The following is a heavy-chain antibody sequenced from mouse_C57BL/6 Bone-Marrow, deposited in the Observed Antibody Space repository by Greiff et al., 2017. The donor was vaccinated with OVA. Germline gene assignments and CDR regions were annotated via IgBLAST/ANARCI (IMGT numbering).Heavy chain of an antibody. CDR1: GFSLSTSGMG. Sequence: QVTLKVSGPGILQSSQTLSLTCSFSGFSLSTSGMGVSWIRQPSGKGLEWLAHIYWDDDKRYNPSLKSRLTISKDTSRNQVFLKITSVDTADTATYYCARHITTVVATNYYAMDYWGQGTSVTVSS. J-gene: IGHJ4*01. CDR2: IYWDDDK. CDR3: ARHITTVVATNYYAMDY. D-gene: IGHD1-1*01. V-gene: IGHV8-12*01.